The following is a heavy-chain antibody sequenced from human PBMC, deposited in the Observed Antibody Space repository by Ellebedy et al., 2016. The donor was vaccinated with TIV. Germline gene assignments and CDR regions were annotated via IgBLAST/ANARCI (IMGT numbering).Heavy chain of an antibody. V-gene: IGHV3-66*01. D-gene: IGHD3-10*02. CDR2: IYTDDST. J-gene: IGHJ2*01. Sequence: GGSLRLSCAASKFTVSYNYMNWVRQAPGKGPEWVSGIYTDDSTYYADSVKGRFTISRDNSKNTLSLQMNSLRTEDTAVYYCARASFYDVDLSGWYFDLWGRGTLITVSS. CDR1: KFTVSYNY. CDR3: ARASFYDVDLSGWYFDL.